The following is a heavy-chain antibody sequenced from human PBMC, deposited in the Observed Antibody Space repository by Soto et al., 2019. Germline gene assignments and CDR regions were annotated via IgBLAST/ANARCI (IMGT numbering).Heavy chain of an antibody. J-gene: IGHJ4*02. D-gene: IGHD4-17*01. CDR1: GFTFSSYG. Sequence: GGSLRLSCAASGFTFSSYGMHWVRQAPGKGLEWVAVISYDGSNKYYADSVKGRFTISRDNSKNTLYLQMNSLRAEDTAVYYCAKDFNLDYGDYHYFDYWGQGTLVTVSS. V-gene: IGHV3-30*18. CDR3: AKDFNLDYGDYHYFDY. CDR2: ISYDGSNK.